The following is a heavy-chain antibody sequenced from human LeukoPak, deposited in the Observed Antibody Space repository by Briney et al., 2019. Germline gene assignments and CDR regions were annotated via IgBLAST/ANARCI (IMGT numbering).Heavy chain of an antibody. J-gene: IGHJ4*02. CDR2: IYHSGRT. D-gene: IGHD3-22*01. CDR3: AREGDYYYRSGFRRRDLDY. CDR1: GYSISSGYY. Sequence: SETLSLTCTVSGYSISSGYYWGWIRQPPVKGLEWIGTIYHSGRTYYNPSLKSRVTISVDTSKNQFSLKLISVTAADTAVYYCAREGDYYYRSGFRRRDLDYWGQGTLVTVSS. V-gene: IGHV4-38-2*02.